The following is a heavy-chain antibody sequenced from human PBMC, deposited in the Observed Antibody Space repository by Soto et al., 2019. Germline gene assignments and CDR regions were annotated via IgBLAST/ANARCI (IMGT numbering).Heavy chain of an antibody. CDR2: ISDSGSSI. D-gene: IGHD4-17*01. Sequence: EVRLVESGGGLVSPGGSLRLSCAASGFAFSSYGLNWVRQAPGRGLEWISYISDSGSSIYYVDTVKGRFTASRDNAKNSVALQMSGLSGEKTAVYYCARDLGPDYGRGYWGQGTLVTVSS. CDR3: ARDLGPDYGRGY. V-gene: IGHV3-48*03. CDR1: GFAFSSYG. J-gene: IGHJ4*02.